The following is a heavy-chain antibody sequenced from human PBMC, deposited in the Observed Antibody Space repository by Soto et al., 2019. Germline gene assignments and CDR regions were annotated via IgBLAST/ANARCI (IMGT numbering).Heavy chain of an antibody. J-gene: IGHJ4*02. D-gene: IGHD1-1*01. CDR3: ARIGNWNDGLPNDY. CDR2: IFSNDEK. Sequence: SGPTLVNPTETLTLTCTVSGFSLSNARMGVSWIRQPPGKALEWLAHIFSNDEKSYSTSLKSRLTTSKDTSKSQVVLTMTNMDPVDTATYYCARIGNWNDGLPNDYWGQGTLVTVSS. V-gene: IGHV2-26*01. CDR1: GFSLSNARMG.